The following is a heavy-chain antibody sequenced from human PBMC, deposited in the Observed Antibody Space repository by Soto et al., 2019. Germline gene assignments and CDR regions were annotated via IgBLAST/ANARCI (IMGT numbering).Heavy chain of an antibody. CDR3: ATTDDYFDY. CDR2: IFYSGST. CDR1: GVSLTSGTYY. V-gene: IGHV4-31*03. Sequence: PSETLSLTCTVSGVSLTSGTYYWSWILQHPGKGLEWIGYIFYSGSTDYNPSLKSRVNISVDTSKNQFSLKLNSVTAADTAVYFCATTDDYFDYCGQGTLVTVSS. D-gene: IGHD1-1*01. J-gene: IGHJ4*02.